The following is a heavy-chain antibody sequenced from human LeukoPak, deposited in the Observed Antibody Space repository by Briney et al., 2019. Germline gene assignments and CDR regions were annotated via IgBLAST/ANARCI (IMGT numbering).Heavy chain of an antibody. CDR3: ARECTIFGVDYFDY. V-gene: IGHV4-31*03. D-gene: IGHD3-3*01. CDR1: GGSISSGGYY. Sequence: TSETLSLTCTVSGGSISSGGYYWSWIRQHPGEGLEWIGYIYYSGSTYYNPSLKSRVTISVDTSKNQFSLKLSSVTAADTAVYYCARECTIFGVDYFDYWGQGTLVTVSS. CDR2: IYYSGST. J-gene: IGHJ4*02.